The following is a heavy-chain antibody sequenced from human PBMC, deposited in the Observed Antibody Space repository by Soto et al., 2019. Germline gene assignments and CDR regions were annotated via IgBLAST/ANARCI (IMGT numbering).Heavy chain of an antibody. CDR1: GFIFSSSW. CDR2: IKPDGSEV. J-gene: IGHJ6*02. D-gene: IGHD3-3*01. CDR3: ARESLLKSIPIYGYYYYAMDV. V-gene: IGHV3-7*03. Sequence: EVQLVESGGGLVLPGGSPRLSCAASGFIFSSSWMTWFRQAPGKGLEWVANIKPDGSEVYYADSVKGRFTISRDNPRNSLYLQMSSLRAEDTAVYYCARESLLKSIPIYGYYYYAMDVWGQGTTVIVSS.